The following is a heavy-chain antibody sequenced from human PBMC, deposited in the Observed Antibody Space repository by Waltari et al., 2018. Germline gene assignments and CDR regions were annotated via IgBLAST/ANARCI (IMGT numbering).Heavy chain of an antibody. J-gene: IGHJ4*02. V-gene: IGHV4-59*01. CDR2: IYYSGST. D-gene: IGHD3-22*01. Sequence: QVQLQESGPGLVKPSETLSLTCTVSAGSISSYYWSWIRQPPGKGLEWIGYIYYSGSTNYNPSLKSRVTISVDTSKNQFSLKLSSVTAADTAVYYCARSRADSSGYCPFDYWGQGTLVTVSS. CDR1: AGSISSYY. CDR3: ARSRADSSGYCPFDY.